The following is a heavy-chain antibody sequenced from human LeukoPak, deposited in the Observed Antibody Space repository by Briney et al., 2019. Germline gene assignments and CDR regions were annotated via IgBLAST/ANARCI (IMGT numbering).Heavy chain of an antibody. V-gene: IGHV4-61*02. CDR2: IYTSGNT. J-gene: IGHJ3*02. Sequence: PSETLSLTCTVSGGSISSGSYYWSWIRQPAGKGLEWIGRIYTSGNTNYNPSLKSRVTISVDTSKNQFSLKLSSVTAADTAVYYCARDAGSEKVLGSEGDAFDIWGQGTMVTVSS. D-gene: IGHD3-10*01. CDR3: ARDAGSEKVLGSEGDAFDI. CDR1: GGSISSGSYY.